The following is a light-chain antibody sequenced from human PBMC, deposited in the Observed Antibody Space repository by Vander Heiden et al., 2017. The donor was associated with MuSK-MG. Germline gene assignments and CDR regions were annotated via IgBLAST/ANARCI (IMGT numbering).Light chain of an antibody. J-gene: IGKJ1*01. Sequence: DIVMTQSPDSLAVSLGERATINCKSSQSVLYSSNNKNYLAWYQQKPVQPPKLLIYWASTRESGVPDRFSGTGSGTDFTLTISSLHAEDVAVYYCQLYNSTPWTFGQGTKVELK. CDR3: QLYNSTPWT. CDR2: WAS. V-gene: IGKV4-1*01. CDR1: QSVLYSSNNKNY.